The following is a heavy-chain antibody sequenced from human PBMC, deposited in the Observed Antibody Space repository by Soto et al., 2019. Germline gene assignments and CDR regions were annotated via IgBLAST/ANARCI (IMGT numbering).Heavy chain of an antibody. CDR2: INNNGGIT. CDR1: GFTFSNYA. Sequence: GGSLRLSCAASGFTFSNYAMHWVRQAPGKGLEYVSAINNNGGITYYTDSVKGRFTISKDNSKNTLSLQMSSLRAEDTAVYYCVKDRGKSYKDFDYWGQGTLVTVSS. J-gene: IGHJ4*02. D-gene: IGHD3-10*01. V-gene: IGHV3-64D*06. CDR3: VKDRGKSYKDFDY.